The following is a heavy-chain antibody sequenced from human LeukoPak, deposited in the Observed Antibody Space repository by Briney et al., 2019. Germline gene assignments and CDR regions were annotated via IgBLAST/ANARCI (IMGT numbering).Heavy chain of an antibody. J-gene: IGHJ4*02. D-gene: IGHD5-18*01. CDR3: ARVSGYSYGPFDF. Sequence: PGESLKISWKGSGYSFTSYWIGWVRQMPGKGLEWMGIIYPGDSDTRYSPSFQGQVTISADKSISTAYLQWSSLKTSDTAMYYCARVSGYSYGPFDFWGQGTLVTVSS. CDR1: GYSFTSYW. CDR2: IYPGDSDT. V-gene: IGHV5-51*01.